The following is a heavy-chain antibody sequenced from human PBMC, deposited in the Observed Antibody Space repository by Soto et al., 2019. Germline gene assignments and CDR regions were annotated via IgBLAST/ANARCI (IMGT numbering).Heavy chain of an antibody. CDR3: ARGLSSGWFDY. CDR2: ISSTSKYI. D-gene: IGHD6-19*01. V-gene: IGHV3-21*01. Sequence: EVQLVESGGGLVKPGGSLRVSCAASGFTCSNYSMNWVRQAPGKGLEWVSSISSTSKYIYYADSVKGRFTISIDNAKKSLYLQMNSLRAEDTAVYYCARGLSSGWFDYWGQGTLVTVS. J-gene: IGHJ5*01. CDR1: GFTCSNYS.